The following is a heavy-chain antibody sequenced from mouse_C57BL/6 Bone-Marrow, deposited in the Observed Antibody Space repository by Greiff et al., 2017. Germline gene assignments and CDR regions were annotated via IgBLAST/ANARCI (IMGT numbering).Heavy chain of an antibody. Sequence: QVQLQQPGAELVKPGASVKLSCKASGYTFTSYWMHWVKQRPGQGLEWIGMIHPNSGSTNYNEKFKSKATLTVDKSSSTAYMQLSSLTSEDSAVYYWARSTTVVGRFAYWGQGTLVTVSA. CDR2: IHPNSGST. CDR3: ARSTTVVGRFAY. D-gene: IGHD1-1*01. J-gene: IGHJ3*01. V-gene: IGHV1-64*01. CDR1: GYTFTSYW.